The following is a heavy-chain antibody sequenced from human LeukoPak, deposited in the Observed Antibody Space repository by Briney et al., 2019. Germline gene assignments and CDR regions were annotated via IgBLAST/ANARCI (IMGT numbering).Heavy chain of an antibody. Sequence: ASVKVSCKASGYTFTRYYMHWVRQAPGQGLEWMGWINPNSGGTNYAQKFQGRVTMTRDMSTSTVYMELSSLRSEDTAVYYCARDSGSSVAVTWGQGTMVTVSS. V-gene: IGHV1-2*02. J-gene: IGHJ3*01. CDR2: INPNSGGT. CDR3: ARDSGSSVAVT. CDR1: GYTFTRYY. D-gene: IGHD6-19*01.